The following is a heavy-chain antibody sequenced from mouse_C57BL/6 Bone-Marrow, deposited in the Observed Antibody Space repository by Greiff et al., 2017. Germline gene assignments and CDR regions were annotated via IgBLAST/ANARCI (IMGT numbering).Heavy chain of an antibody. CDR1: GFPFSDYG. J-gene: IGHJ3*01. V-gene: IGHV5-17*01. CDR3: ARHDSAWFAY. CDR2: ISSGSSTI. D-gene: IGHD2-12*01. Sequence: DVKLVESGGGLVKPGGSLKLSCAASGFPFSDYGMHWVRQAPEKGLAWVAYISSGSSTIYYADTVKGRFTISRDNAKNTLFLQMTSLRSEDTAMYYCARHDSAWFAYWGQGTLVTVSA.